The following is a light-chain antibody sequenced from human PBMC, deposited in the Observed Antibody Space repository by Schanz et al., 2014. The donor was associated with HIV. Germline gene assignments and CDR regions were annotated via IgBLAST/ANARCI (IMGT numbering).Light chain of an antibody. CDR2: DNT. V-gene: IGLV1-40*01. Sequence: QSVLAQPPSVSGAPGQRVTISCTGSSSNIGADFDVHWYQLLPGTAPKLLIFDNTNRPSGVPARFSGSKSGSSASLAISGLQAEDEADYYCAAWDDSLNGVLFGGGTKLTVL. CDR3: AAWDDSLNGVL. CDR1: SSNIGADFD. J-gene: IGLJ2*01.